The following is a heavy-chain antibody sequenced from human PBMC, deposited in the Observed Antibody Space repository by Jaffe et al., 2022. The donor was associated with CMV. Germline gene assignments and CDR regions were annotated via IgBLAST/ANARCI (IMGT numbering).Heavy chain of an antibody. CDR2: IWYDGSNK. J-gene: IGHJ2*01. CDR3: ARGRYSSGWYQTSVDYWYFDL. Sequence: QVQLVESGGGVVQPGRSLRLSCAASGFTFSSYGMHWVRQAPGKGLEWVAVIWYDGSNKYYADSVKGRFTISRDNSKNTLYLQMNSLRAEDTAVYYCARGRYSSGWYQTSVDYWYFDLWGRGTLVTVSS. V-gene: IGHV3-33*08. CDR1: GFTFSSYG. D-gene: IGHD6-19*01.